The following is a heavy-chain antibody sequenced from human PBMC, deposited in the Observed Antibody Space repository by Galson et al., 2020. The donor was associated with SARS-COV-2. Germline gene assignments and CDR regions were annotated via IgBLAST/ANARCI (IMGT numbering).Heavy chain of an antibody. J-gene: IGHJ4*02. CDR3: AKDYDILTGSI. CDR2: ISARGDAT. V-gene: IGHV3-23*01. D-gene: IGHD3-9*01. Sequence: GESLKISCAASGFAFSTYALSWVRQAPGRGLEWVSAISARGDATYYADSVKGRFTISRDNSKNTLYLQMNSLRAEDTAVYYCAKDYDILTGSIWDKGTLVIV. CDR1: GFAFSTYA.